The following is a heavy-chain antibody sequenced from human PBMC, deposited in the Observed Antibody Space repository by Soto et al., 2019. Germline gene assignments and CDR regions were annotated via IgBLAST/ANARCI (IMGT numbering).Heavy chain of an antibody. Sequence: ASVKVSCKASGYTFTSYYMHWVRQAPGQGLEWMGMISPFNGHTHYAQKFQGRVSLTTDTSTSTAFLELRSLTYDDTAVYYCAREPPRATAGLNYFDPWGQGTLVTVSS. CDR1: GYTFTSYY. D-gene: IGHD6-13*01. V-gene: IGHV1-18*04. CDR2: ISPFNGHT. CDR3: AREPPRATAGLNYFDP. J-gene: IGHJ5*02.